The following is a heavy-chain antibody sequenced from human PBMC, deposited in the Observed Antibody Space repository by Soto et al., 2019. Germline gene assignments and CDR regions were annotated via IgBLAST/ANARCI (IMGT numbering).Heavy chain of an antibody. CDR2: IGGSGAST. J-gene: IGHJ3*02. V-gene: IGHV3-23*01. CDR3: GKGAYYSVLDI. Sequence: PGGSLGLSCVASGFPFSAYALRWVRQTPGQSLEWVSGIGGSGASTCYADSVRGRFTISSDNTNNTFSLHVHMLRVPGTAVYFWGKGAYYSVLDIWGQGTMVTVSS. D-gene: IGHD3-16*01. CDR1: GFPFSAYA.